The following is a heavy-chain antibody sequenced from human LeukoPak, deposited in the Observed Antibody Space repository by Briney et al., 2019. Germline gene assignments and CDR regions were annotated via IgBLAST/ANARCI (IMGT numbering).Heavy chain of an antibody. V-gene: IGHV1-69*13. CDR3: ASRRTGKTKRYYFDY. CDR2: IIPIFGTA. J-gene: IGHJ4*02. CDR1: GGTFSSYA. Sequence: SVKVSCKASGGTFSSYAISWVRQAPGQGLEWMGGIIPIFGTANYAQKFQGGVTITADESTSTAYMELSSLRSEDTAVYYCASRRTGKTKRYYFDYWGQGTLVTVSS. D-gene: IGHD1-14*01.